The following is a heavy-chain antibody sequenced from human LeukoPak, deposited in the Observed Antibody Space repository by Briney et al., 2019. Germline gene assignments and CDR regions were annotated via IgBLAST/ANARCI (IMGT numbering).Heavy chain of an antibody. CDR1: GFSFSNYG. Sequence: GGSLRLSCAASGFSFSNYGMSWFRQAPGKGLEWVSTINTRADETHYADSVRGRFTIFRDNSKSTLYLQMTSLRTEDTAVYYCARDSYGGYRYFDYWGQGTLVTVSS. CDR2: INTRADET. CDR3: ARDSYGGYRYFDY. D-gene: IGHD5-12*01. V-gene: IGHV3-23*01. J-gene: IGHJ4*02.